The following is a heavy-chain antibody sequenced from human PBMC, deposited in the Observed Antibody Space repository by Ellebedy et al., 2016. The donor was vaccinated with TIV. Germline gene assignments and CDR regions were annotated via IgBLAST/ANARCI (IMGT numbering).Heavy chain of an antibody. CDR2: IYYSGST. CDR3: ARRGGLGSRSYWYFDL. V-gene: IGHV4-39*01. Sequence: SETLSLTCTVSGGSISSSSYYWGWIRQPPGKGLEWIGSIYYSGSTYYNPSLKSRVTISVDTSKNQFSLKLSSVTAADTAVYYCARRGGLGSRSYWYFDLWGRGTLVTVSS. J-gene: IGHJ2*01. CDR1: GGSISSSSYY. D-gene: IGHD3-10*01.